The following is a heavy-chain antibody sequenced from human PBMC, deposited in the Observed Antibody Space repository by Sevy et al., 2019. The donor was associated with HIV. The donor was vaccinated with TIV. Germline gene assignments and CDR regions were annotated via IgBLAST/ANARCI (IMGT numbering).Heavy chain of an antibody. V-gene: IGHV4-4*07. Sequence: SETLPLTCTVSGGSINNYYWSWIRQPAGKGLEWIGRIYSSGSTNYNPSLKSRVTMSVDTSKNQFSLRLSSVTAADTAVYYCARDDHLFDYWGQGTLVTVSS. J-gene: IGHJ4*02. CDR2: IYSSGST. CDR3: ARDDHLFDY. CDR1: GGSINNYY.